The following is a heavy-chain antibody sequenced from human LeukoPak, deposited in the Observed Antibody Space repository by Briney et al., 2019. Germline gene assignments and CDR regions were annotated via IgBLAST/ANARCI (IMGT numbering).Heavy chain of an antibody. V-gene: IGHV4-39*01. CDR1: GDSISSNGYY. CDR2: IYNSGSA. Sequence: SETLSLTCTVSGDSISSNGYYWGWIRQPPGKGLEWIGNIYNSGSAYYNPPLKSRVTISVDTSKHQFSLKLSSVTASDTAIYYCARFQKGFNYWGQGTLVTASS. CDR3: ARFQKGFNY. J-gene: IGHJ4*02.